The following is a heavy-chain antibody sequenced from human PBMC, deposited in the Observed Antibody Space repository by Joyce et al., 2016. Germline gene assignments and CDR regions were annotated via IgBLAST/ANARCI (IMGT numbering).Heavy chain of an antibody. CDR3: ARGGYCRGGNCHGIDS. D-gene: IGHD2-15*01. Sequence: QVQLVQSGAEVKKPGSSVKVSCKASGGTFRSHAISWVRQAPGQGLEWMGGIIPLFGHPDYAQRFHGRVTITADDSTSTAYMELRSLRSEDTAVYFCARGGYCRGGNCHGIDSWGQGTLVTVSS. CDR2: IIPLFGHP. CDR1: GGTFRSHA. V-gene: IGHV1-69*01. J-gene: IGHJ4*02.